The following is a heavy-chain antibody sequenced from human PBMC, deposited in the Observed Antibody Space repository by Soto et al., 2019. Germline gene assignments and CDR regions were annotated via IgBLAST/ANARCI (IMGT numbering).Heavy chain of an antibody. D-gene: IGHD2-15*01. CDR2: IIPIFGTA. J-gene: IGHJ6*02. CDR1: GVTFSSYA. Sequence: QVQLVHSGAEVKKPWSSVKVSCKASGVTFSSYAISWVRQAPGQGLEWMGGIIPIFGTANYAQKFQGRVTITADESTSTAYMELSSLRSEDTAVYYCARDLRYSLGYYGMDVWGQGTTVTVSS. V-gene: IGHV1-69*01. CDR3: ARDLRYSLGYYGMDV.